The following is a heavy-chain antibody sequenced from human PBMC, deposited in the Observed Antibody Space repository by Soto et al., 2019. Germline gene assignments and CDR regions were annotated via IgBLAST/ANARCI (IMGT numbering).Heavy chain of an antibody. CDR2: ISAHNGNT. V-gene: IGHV1-18*01. Sequence: QVHLVQSGAEVKKPGASVKVSCKGSGYTFTSYGITWVRQAPGQGLEWMGWISAHNGNTDYAQKLQGRVTVTRDTSTSTAYMELRGVRSDDTGVYYCARGRYGDYWGQGALVTVSS. J-gene: IGHJ4*02. CDR3: ARGRYGDY. CDR1: GYTFTSYG. D-gene: IGHD1-1*01.